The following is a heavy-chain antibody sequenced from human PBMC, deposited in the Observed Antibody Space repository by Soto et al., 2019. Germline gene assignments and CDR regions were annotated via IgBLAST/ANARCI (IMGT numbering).Heavy chain of an antibody. CDR2: IWYDGSNK. CDR3: AREVVAAKYYFDY. CDR1: GFTFSSYG. D-gene: IGHD2-15*01. Sequence: GGSLRLSCAASGFTFSSYGMHWVRQAPGKGLEWVAVIWYDGSNKYYADSVKGRFTISRDNSKNTLYLQMNSLRAEDTAVYYWAREVVAAKYYFDYWGQGTLVTSPQ. J-gene: IGHJ4*02. V-gene: IGHV3-33*01.